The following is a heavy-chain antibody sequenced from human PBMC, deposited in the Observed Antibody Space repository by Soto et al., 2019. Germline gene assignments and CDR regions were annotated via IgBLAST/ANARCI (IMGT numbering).Heavy chain of an antibody. CDR1: GGSISSGGYY. J-gene: IGHJ5*02. V-gene: IGHV4-31*03. Sequence: QVQLQESGPGLVKPSQTLSLTCTVSGGSISSGGYYWSWIRQHPGKGLEWIGYIYYSGSTYYNPSLKSRVTISVDTSKNQFSLKLSSVTAAATAVYYCARGRRLNGLWFDPWGQGTLVTVSS. CDR2: IYYSGST. CDR3: ARGRRLNGLWFDP. D-gene: IGHD1-1*01.